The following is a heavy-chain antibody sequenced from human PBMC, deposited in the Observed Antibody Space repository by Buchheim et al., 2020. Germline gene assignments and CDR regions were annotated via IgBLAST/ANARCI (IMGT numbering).Heavy chain of an antibody. D-gene: IGHD3-10*01. CDR2: INPSGST. CDR3: ARGRGITMVRGVIIPFFDY. CDR1: GGSFSGYY. Sequence: QVQLQQWGAGLLKPSETLSLTCAVYGGSFSGYYWSWIRQPPGKGLEWIGEINPSGSTNYNPSLKSRVTISVDTSKNQFSLKLSSVTAADTAVYYCARGRGITMVRGVIIPFFDYWGQGTL. J-gene: IGHJ4*02. V-gene: IGHV4-34*01.